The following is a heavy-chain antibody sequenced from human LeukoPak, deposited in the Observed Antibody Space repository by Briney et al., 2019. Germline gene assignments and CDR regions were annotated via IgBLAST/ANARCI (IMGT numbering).Heavy chain of an antibody. Sequence: PGRSLRLSCAASGFTFSDYYMSWIRQAPGKGLDWVSYISSSSSYTNYADSVKGRFTISRDNAKNSLYLQMNSLRAEDTAVYYCARGGAVAGTPTYFDYWGQGTLVTVSS. J-gene: IGHJ4*02. D-gene: IGHD6-19*01. CDR1: GFTFSDYY. CDR3: ARGGAVAGTPTYFDY. CDR2: ISSSSSYT. V-gene: IGHV3-11*05.